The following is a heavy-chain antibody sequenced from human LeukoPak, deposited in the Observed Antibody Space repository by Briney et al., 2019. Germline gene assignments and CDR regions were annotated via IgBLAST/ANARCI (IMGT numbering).Heavy chain of an antibody. V-gene: IGHV3-30*04. CDR2: ISYDGSNK. CDR3: ARDSGYEWNWFDP. J-gene: IGHJ5*02. Sequence: PGGSLRLSCAASGFTFSSYAMHWVRQAPGKGLEWVAVISYDGSNKYYADSVKGRFTISRDNSKNTLYLQMNSLRSDDTAVYYCARDSGYEWNWFDPWGQGTLVTVSS. CDR1: GFTFSSYA. D-gene: IGHD5-12*01.